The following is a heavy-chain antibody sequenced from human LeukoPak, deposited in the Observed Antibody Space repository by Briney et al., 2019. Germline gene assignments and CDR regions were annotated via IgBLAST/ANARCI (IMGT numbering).Heavy chain of an antibody. CDR3: AREGLTGYRYNWIDP. CDR1: GFSLSSYW. J-gene: IGHJ5*02. V-gene: IGHV3-7*01. Sequence: GSLRLSCAASGFSLSSYWKTWVRQAPGKGREWVANIRQDGGQKYYVDSVRGRFTISRDNAKNSLYLQMNSLSAEDTAVYYCAREGLTGYRYNWIDPWGQGTLVTVSS. D-gene: IGHD3-9*01. CDR2: IRQDGGQK.